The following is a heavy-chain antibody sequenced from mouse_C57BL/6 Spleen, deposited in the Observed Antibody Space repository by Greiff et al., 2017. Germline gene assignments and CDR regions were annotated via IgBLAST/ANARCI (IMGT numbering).Heavy chain of an antibody. Sequence: LVESGTELVKPGASVKLSCKASGYTFTSYWMHWVKQRPGQGLEWIGNINPSNGGTNYNEKFKSKATLTVDKSSSTAYMQLSSLTSEDSAVYYCARDWGGAWFAYWGQGTLVTVSA. D-gene: IGHD4-1*01. V-gene: IGHV1-53*01. J-gene: IGHJ3*01. CDR1: GYTFTSYW. CDR2: INPSNGGT. CDR3: ARDWGGAWFAY.